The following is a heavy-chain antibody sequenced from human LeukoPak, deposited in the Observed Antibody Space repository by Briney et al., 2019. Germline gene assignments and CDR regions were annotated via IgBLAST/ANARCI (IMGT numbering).Heavy chain of an antibody. CDR1: GFTFSSYA. Sequence: GGSLRLSCAASGFTFSSYAMSWVRQAPGKGLEWASAISGSGGSTYYADSVKGRFTISRDNSKNTLYLQRSSVRAEDTAVYYSAKVPFGVGGGNAFDIWGQGTMVTVSS. D-gene: IGHD3-16*01. CDR2: ISGSGGST. V-gene: IGHV3-23*01. CDR3: AKVPFGVGGGNAFDI. J-gene: IGHJ3*02.